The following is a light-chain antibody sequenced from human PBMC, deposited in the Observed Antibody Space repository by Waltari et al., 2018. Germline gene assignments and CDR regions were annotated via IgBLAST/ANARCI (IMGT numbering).Light chain of an antibody. V-gene: IGKV3D-20*02. Sequence: LTQSPVTLSLSPQERATPSCKASPNLFNSKLAWYQKRRGQATRLLIFDAPSRASGVPDRVSGGGSGTDFTLTISRVEPEDSAVYFCQRLGNSPHDTSPWTFGQGS. J-gene: IGKJ1*01. CDR1: PNLFNSK. CDR2: DAP. CDR3: QRLGNSPHDTSPWT.